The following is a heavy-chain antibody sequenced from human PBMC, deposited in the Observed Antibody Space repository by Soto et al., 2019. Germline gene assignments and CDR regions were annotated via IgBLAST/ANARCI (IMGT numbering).Heavy chain of an antibody. CDR2: IHYSGRT. J-gene: IGHJ5*02. D-gene: IGHD3-22*01. CDR3: ARYYFDSSGYSNWFDP. CDR1: GGSITSGAYC. Sequence: QVQLQESGPGLVKPSQTLSLTCAVSGGSITSGAYCWTWIRQHPGKGLEWIAYIHYSGRTYYNPSLKSRVTISVDTSNNQFSLKLSSVTAADTAVYYCARYYFDSSGYSNWFDPWGQGTLVTVSS. V-gene: IGHV4-31*11.